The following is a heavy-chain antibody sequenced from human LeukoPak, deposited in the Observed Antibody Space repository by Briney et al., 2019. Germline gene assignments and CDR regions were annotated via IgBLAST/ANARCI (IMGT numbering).Heavy chain of an antibody. Sequence: GGSLRLSCAASGFTFSSYWMSWVRQAPGKGLEWVSVISGSGGSTYYADSVKGRFTISRDNSKNTLYLQMNSLRAEDTAVYYCAKNDYGGNPVAIDYWGQGALVTVSS. CDR3: AKNDYGGNPVAIDY. J-gene: IGHJ4*02. CDR1: GFTFSSYW. CDR2: ISGSGGST. D-gene: IGHD4-23*01. V-gene: IGHV3-23*01.